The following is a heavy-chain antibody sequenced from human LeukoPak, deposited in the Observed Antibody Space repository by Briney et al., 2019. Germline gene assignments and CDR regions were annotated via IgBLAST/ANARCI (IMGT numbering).Heavy chain of an antibody. D-gene: IGHD6-19*01. Sequence: GGSLRLSCAAPGFIFSNSAMHWVRQAPGKGLEGVAVISYDGSSKYYADSVKGRFTIYRDNSKNTLYLQMNSLRAEDTAVYYCAKDIEEWLVKGGGCFDYWGQGTLVTVSS. CDR1: GFIFSNSA. V-gene: IGHV3-30*18. CDR3: AKDIEEWLVKGGGCFDY. J-gene: IGHJ4*02. CDR2: ISYDGSSK.